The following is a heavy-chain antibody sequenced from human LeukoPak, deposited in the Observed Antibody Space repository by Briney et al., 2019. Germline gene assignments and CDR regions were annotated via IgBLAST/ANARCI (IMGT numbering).Heavy chain of an antibody. CDR3: ARDSLVIRSMGPAFYFQH. CDR1: GFTISSNY. D-gene: IGHD2-8*01. CDR2: IYRGGST. J-gene: IGHJ1*01. Sequence: HSGGSLRLSCAASGFTISSNYMSWVRQAPGKGLEWVSVIYRGGSTYYADSVKGRFTISRDNSKNTLYLQMNSLRAEDTAVYYCARDSLVIRSMGPAFYFQHWGQGTLVTVSS. V-gene: IGHV3-53*01.